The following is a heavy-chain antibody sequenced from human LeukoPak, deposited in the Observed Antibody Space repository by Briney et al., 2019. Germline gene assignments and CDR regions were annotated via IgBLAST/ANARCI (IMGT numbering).Heavy chain of an antibody. CDR3: ARGFVLEQLASSYYFDY. J-gene: IGHJ4*02. D-gene: IGHD6-6*01. CDR2: INHSGST. Sequence: PSETLSLTCAVYGGSFSGYYWSWIRQPPGKGLEWIGEINHSGSTSYNPSLKSRVTISVDTSKNQFSLKLSSVTAADTAVYYCARGFVLEQLASSYYFDYWGQGTLVTVSS. V-gene: IGHV4-34*01. CDR1: GGSFSGYY.